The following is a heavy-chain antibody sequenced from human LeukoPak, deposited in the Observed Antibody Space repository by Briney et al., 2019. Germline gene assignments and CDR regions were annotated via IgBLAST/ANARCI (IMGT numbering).Heavy chain of an antibody. D-gene: IGHD3-10*02. Sequence: GGSLRLSCAASGLTFTNAWMSWVRQAPGKGLEWVGRIIADGGTTDYAAPVKGRFTISRDDSKNTLYLQMNSLKTEDTAVYCCTTIYYVGGYWGQGTLVTVSS. CDR3: TTIYYVGGY. V-gene: IGHV3-15*01. CDR1: GLTFTNAW. J-gene: IGHJ4*02. CDR2: IIADGGTT.